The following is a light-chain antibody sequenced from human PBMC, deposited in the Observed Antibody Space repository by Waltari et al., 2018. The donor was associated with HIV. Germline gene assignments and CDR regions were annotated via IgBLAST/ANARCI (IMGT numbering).Light chain of an antibody. Sequence: IVLTQSPGTLSLSPGERATLSCRASQSVSSNFLAWYQQKPGQAPRLLIYGASSRATGIPDRFSGSGSGTDFILTISRLEPEDFAVYYCQQYGSSLIAFGQGTRLEIK. CDR1: QSVSSNF. V-gene: IGKV3-20*01. J-gene: IGKJ5*01. CDR2: GAS. CDR3: QQYGSSLIA.